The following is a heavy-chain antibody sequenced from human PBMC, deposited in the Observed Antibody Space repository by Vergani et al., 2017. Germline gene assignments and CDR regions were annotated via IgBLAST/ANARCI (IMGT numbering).Heavy chain of an antibody. J-gene: IGHJ5*02. CDR3: ARILDYYGSGSSANWFDP. D-gene: IGHD3-10*01. Sequence: QVQLQQWGAGLLKPSETLSLTCAAYGGSFSGYYWSWIRQPPGKGLEWIGEINHSGSTNYNPSLKSRVTISVDTSKNQFSLKLSSVTAADTAVYYCARILDYYGSGSSANWFDPWGQGTLVTVSS. CDR1: GGSFSGYY. V-gene: IGHV4-34*01. CDR2: INHSGST.